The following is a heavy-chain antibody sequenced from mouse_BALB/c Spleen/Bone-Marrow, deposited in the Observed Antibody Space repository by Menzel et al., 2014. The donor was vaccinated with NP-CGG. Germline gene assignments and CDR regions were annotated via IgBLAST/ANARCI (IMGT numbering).Heavy chain of an antibody. V-gene: IGHV3-1*02. D-gene: IGHD2-10*02. Sequence: EVQLQQSGPDLVKPSQSLSLPCTVAGYSITSGYSWHWIRQFPGDKLEWMGYIHYSGTTNYNPSLKSRVSITRDTSKNQFFLQLNSVTTEDTATYYCARSLDEGYAMDYWGQGTSVTVSS. CDR3: ARSLDEGYAMDY. CDR1: GYSITSGYS. J-gene: IGHJ4*01. CDR2: IHYSGTT.